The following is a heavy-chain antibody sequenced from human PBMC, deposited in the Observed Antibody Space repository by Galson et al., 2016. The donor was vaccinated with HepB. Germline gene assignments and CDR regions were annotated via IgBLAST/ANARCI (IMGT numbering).Heavy chain of an antibody. V-gene: IGHV1-2*02. CDR2: INPKSGGT. D-gene: IGHD5-24*01. J-gene: IGHJ6*02. CDR3: ARDGEMPTIGGAVYYGMDV. Sequence: SVKVSCKASGYTFNDYYMNWVRQVPGQGLEWMGWINPKSGGTKYAQKFQGRVTMTRDTSISTAYMELSRLRSDDTAVYYCARDGEMPTIGGAVYYGMDVWGQGSTVTVSS. CDR1: GYTFNDYY.